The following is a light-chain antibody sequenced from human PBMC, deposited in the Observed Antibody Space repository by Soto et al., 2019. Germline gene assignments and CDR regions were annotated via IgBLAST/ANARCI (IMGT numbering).Light chain of an antibody. CDR3: SLHTITNTRV. V-gene: IGLV2-14*03. CDR2: EVR. J-gene: IGLJ1*01. Sequence: QSVLTQPASVSGSPVQSIAISCTGTISDVGTYDYVSWYQQHPNRAPKLMIYEVRNRPSGVSNRFSGSKSVNTATLTISGLQAEDEADYYCSLHTITNTRVFGTGTKVTVL. CDR1: ISDVGTYDY.